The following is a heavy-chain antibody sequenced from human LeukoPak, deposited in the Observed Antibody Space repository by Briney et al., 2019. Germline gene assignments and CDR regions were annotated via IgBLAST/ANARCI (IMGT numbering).Heavy chain of an antibody. CDR1: GFTLSSYA. D-gene: IGHD3-10*01. J-gene: IGHJ4*02. CDR3: ATGISMVRGPLM. CDR2: ISYDGGHK. V-gene: IGHV3-30-3*01. Sequence: GGSLRLSCAASGFTLSSYAIHWLRQAPGKGLEWVGVISYDGGHKYYADSLKGRFTISRDNAKNTVYMQMNSLRHDDTAVYYCATGISMVRGPLMWGQGTLVTVSS.